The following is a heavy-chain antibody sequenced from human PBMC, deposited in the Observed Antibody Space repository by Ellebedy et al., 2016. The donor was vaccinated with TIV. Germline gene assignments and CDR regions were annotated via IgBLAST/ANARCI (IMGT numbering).Heavy chain of an antibody. Sequence: MPSETLSLTCAVYGGSFSGYYWSWIRQPPGKGLEWIGEINHSGSTNYNPSLKSRVTISVDKSKNQFSLKLSSVTAADTAVYYCARGRLVIDYWGQGTLVTVSS. J-gene: IGHJ4*02. V-gene: IGHV4-34*01. CDR1: GGSFSGYY. CDR3: ARGRLVIDY. D-gene: IGHD3-9*01. CDR2: INHSGST.